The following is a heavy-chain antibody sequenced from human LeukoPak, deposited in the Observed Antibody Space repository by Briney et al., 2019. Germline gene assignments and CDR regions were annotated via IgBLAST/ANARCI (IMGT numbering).Heavy chain of an antibody. J-gene: IGHJ4*02. V-gene: IGHV3-64D*09. CDR2: ISGNGGST. CDR3: VKDTNNLGYCSGGRCPFFDY. Sequence: GGSLRLSCSASGFTFSSYAMRWVRQAPGKGLEYVSGISGNGGSTYYADSVKGRFTISRDNSKNTLYLQMSSLRPEDTAVFYCVKDTNNLGYCSGGRCPFFDYWGQGTLVTVSS. D-gene: IGHD2-15*01. CDR1: GFTFSSYA.